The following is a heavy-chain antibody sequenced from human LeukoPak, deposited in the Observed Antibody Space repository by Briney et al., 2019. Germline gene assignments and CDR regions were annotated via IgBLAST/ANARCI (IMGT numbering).Heavy chain of an antibody. CDR2: ISFDGTNK. D-gene: IGHD4-17*01. Sequence: GRSLRLSCTASGVTLSNYAMHWVRRPPGRGLEWVTVISFDGTNKYYGDSVEGRFSVSRDNSKNTLYLQMNSLRPDDTAMYYCATDYGDYEPIDYWGQGTLVTVSS. CDR1: GVTLSNYA. J-gene: IGHJ4*02. CDR3: ATDYGDYEPIDY. V-gene: IGHV3-30*04.